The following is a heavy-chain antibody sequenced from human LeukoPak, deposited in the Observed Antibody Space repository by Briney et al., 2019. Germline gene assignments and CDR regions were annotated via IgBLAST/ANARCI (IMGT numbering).Heavy chain of an antibody. V-gene: IGHV3-11*04. J-gene: IGHJ3*01. Sequence: GGSLRLSCAASGFTVSSNYMSWIRQAPGKGLEWVSDISSSGSTIYYADSVKGRFTVSRDNAKKSLYLQMNSLRAEDTAVYYCARNLVVVPAGIVFDAFDLWGQGTMVTVSS. CDR2: ISSSGSTI. CDR3: ARNLVVVPAGIVFDAFDL. D-gene: IGHD2-2*01. CDR1: GFTVSSNY.